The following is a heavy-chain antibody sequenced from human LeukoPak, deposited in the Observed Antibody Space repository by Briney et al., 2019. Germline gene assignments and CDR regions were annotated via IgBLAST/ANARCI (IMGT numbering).Heavy chain of an antibody. CDR3: ARNYDNSGYTAFGY. D-gene: IGHD3-22*01. V-gene: IGHV4-59*01. CDR2: IYSSGST. CDR1: GGSISSYY. Sequence: SQTLSLTCTVSGGSISSYYWSWIRQSPGKGLEWIGHIYSSGSTNYNPSLKSRVTITIDTSKNQFSLKLSSVTAADTALYYCARNYDNSGYTAFGYWGRGTLVTVSS. J-gene: IGHJ4*02.